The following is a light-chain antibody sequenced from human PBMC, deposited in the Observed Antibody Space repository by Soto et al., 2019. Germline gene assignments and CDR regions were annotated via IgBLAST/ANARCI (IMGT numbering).Light chain of an antibody. Sequence: DIQMTQSPSSLSASVGDRVTITCRASQGIRKDLGWYQQKPGKAPKRLIYTASSLQSVVPSRFRGSGSGTEFPLTISSLQPEDFATYYCLQHNSYPLTFGQGTKVEIK. CDR3: LQHNSYPLT. J-gene: IGKJ1*01. CDR2: TAS. CDR1: QGIRKD. V-gene: IGKV1-17*01.